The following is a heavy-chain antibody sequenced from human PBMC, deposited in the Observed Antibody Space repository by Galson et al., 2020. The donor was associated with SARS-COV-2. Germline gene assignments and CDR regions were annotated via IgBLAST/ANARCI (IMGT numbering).Heavy chain of an antibody. CDR3: VRAALEMSSGWYDPFDY. J-gene: IGHJ4*02. V-gene: IGHV3-21*01. D-gene: IGHD6-19*01. CDR2: ISSSTSYI. CDR1: GFTFSSYT. Sequence: KIGESLKISCAASGFTFSSYTMNWVRQAPGKGLEWVSSISSSTSYIYYADSVKGRFTISRDNARNSLYLQMNSLRAEDTAVYYCVRAALEMSSGWYDPFDYWGQGTLVTVSS.